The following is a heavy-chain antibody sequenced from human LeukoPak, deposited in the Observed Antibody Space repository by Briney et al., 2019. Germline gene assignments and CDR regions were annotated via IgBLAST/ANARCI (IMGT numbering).Heavy chain of an antibody. CDR1: GGSIRSGDYY. J-gene: IGHJ4*02. V-gene: IGHV4-30-4*01. Sequence: SETLSLTCTVSGGSIRSGDYYWSWIRQPPGKGLEWIGYIYYSGSPHYNPSLKSRVTISVDTSKNQFSLKLSSVTAADTAVYFCAREDIVVTIIDSWGQGTLVTVSS. D-gene: IGHD5-12*01. CDR3: AREDIVVTIIDS. CDR2: IYYSGSP.